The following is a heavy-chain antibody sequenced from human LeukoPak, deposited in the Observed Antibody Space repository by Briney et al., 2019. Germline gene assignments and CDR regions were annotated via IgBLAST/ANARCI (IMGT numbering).Heavy chain of an antibody. CDR2: INPNSGGT. D-gene: IGHD6-13*01. Sequence: ASVKVSCKASGYTFIGYYIHWVRQAPGQGLEWMGWINPNSGGTNYAQKFQGRVTMTRDTSISTAYMELSRLRSDDTAVYYCARDHDPGIAGTFGYWGQGTLVTVSS. V-gene: IGHV1-2*02. J-gene: IGHJ4*02. CDR3: ARDHDPGIAGTFGY. CDR1: GYTFIGYY.